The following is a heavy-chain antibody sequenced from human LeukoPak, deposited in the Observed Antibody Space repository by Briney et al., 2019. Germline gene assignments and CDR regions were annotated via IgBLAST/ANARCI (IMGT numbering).Heavy chain of an antibody. CDR3: TTDQATVTGLDY. CDR1: GFTFSSYE. CDR2: ISSSGSTI. J-gene: IGHJ4*02. V-gene: IGHV3-48*03. Sequence: GGSLRLSCAASGFTFSSYEMNWVRQAPGKGLEWVSYISSSGSTIYYADSVKGRFTISRDNAKNSLYLQMNSLRAEDTAVYYCTTDQATVTGLDYWGQGTLVTVSS. D-gene: IGHD4-17*01.